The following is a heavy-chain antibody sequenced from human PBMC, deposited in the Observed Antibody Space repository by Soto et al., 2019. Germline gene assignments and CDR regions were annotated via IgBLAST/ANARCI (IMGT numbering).Heavy chain of an antibody. CDR1: GFTFSSYA. J-gene: IGHJ3*02. Sequence: GGSLRLSCAASGFTFSSYAMSWVRQAPGEGLEWVSAISGSGGSTYYADSVKGRFTISRDNSKNTLYLQMNSLRAEDTAVYYCEKGAGVAPDNIWGQGTMVTVSS. D-gene: IGHD3-3*01. CDR3: EKGAGVAPDNI. CDR2: ISGSGGST. V-gene: IGHV3-23*01.